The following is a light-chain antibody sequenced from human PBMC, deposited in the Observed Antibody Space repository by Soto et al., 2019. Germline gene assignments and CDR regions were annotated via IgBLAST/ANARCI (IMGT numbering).Light chain of an antibody. CDR2: DAS. CDR1: QSVRSY. CDR3: QQRRNWPYT. V-gene: IGKV3-11*01. Sequence: ENVLTQSPATLSLSPGERVTLSCRASQSVRSYLAWYQQKPGQAPRLLIYDASNRATGIPARFSGSGSGTDFTLTISSLEPEDFAVYYCQQRRNWPYTFGQGTKLEIK. J-gene: IGKJ2*01.